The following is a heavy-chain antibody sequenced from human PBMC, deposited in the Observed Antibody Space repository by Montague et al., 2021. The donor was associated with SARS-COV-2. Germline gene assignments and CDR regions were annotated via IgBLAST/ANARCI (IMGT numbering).Heavy chain of an antibody. J-gene: IGHJ4*02. Sequence: SETLSLTCAVYGGSFSGYYWSWIRQPPGKGLEWIGDINHSGSTNYNPSPQSRVSISVDTSKNQLSLKLSPVTAADTAVYYCARAIVDVTMWVVVVTGVEHYFDFWGQGTLVTVSS. CDR1: GGSFSGYY. D-gene: IGHD2-21*02. CDR2: INHSGST. V-gene: IGHV4-34*01. CDR3: ARAIVDVTMWVVVVTGVEHYFDF.